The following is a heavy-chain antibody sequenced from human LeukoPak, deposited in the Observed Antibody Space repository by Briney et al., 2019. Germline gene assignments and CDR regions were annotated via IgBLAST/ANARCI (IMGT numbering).Heavy chain of an antibody. D-gene: IGHD5-18*01. CDR2: IYTSGST. J-gene: IGHJ6*03. CDR1: GGSISSGSYY. V-gene: IGHV4-61*02. Sequence: PSETLSLTCTVSGGSISSGSYYWSWIRQPAGKGLEWIGRIYTSGSTKYNPSLKSRVTISVDTSKNQFSLKLSSVTAADTAVYYCARAGYSYGNYYYYYMDVWGKGTTVTVSS. CDR3: ARAGYSYGNYYYYYMDV.